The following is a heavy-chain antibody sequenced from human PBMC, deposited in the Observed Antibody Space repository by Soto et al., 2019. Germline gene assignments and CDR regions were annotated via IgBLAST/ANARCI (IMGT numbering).Heavy chain of an antibody. J-gene: IGHJ4*01. Sequence: EVQLVETGGGLIQPGGSLRLSCAASGFTVSSNYMSWVRQAPGQGLEWVSFIYSGGRTYYADSVKGRFTISRDNSKNTLYLQMISLRAEDTAVYYCAREAISSDYFDYWGHGTLVIVSS. CDR2: IYSGGRT. V-gene: IGHV3-53*02. D-gene: IGHD3-22*01. CDR3: AREAISSDYFDY. CDR1: GFTVSSNY.